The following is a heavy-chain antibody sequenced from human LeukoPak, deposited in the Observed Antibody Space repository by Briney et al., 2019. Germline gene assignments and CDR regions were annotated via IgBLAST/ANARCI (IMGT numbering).Heavy chain of an antibody. V-gene: IGHV3-23*01. CDR3: ARDGSSPQFFHH. Sequence: GGSLRLSCAASGFTFSRYAMRWVRQAPGKGVEWVSAIILCLCSTYYAASVNGLFTISIYNSKNPLYLQMNTLRSEYTAVYYCARDGSSPQFFHHWGQGTLVTVSS. CDR1: GFTFSRYA. CDR2: IILCLCST. J-gene: IGHJ1*01. D-gene: IGHD1-1*01.